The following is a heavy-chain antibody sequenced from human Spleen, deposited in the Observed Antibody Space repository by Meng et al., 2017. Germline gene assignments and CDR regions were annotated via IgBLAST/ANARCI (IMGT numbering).Heavy chain of an antibody. CDR3: ARGPTTMAHDFDY. CDR2: INHRGNT. D-gene: IGHD4-11*01. CDR1: GGSFTGYS. J-gene: IGHJ4*02. Sequence: WGRRLFKPSVTLSLSRAVYGGSFTGYSWGWVRQPPGKGLGWIGEINHRGNTNYNSFLESRVTISVDTSQNSLSLKLSSVTAADSAVYYCARGPTTMAHDFDYWGQGTLVTVSS. V-gene: IGHV4-34*01.